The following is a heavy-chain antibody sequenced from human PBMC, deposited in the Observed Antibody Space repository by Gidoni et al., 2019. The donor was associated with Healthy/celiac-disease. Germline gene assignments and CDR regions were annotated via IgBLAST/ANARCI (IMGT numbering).Heavy chain of an antibody. V-gene: IGHV3-73*01. Sequence: EVQLVESGGGLVQPGGSLKLSCAASGFTFSGSAMHWVSQASGKGLEWVGRIRSKANSYATAYAASVKGRFTISRDDSKNTAYLQMNSLKTEDTAVYYCTRLRNSGSYYEAYFDYWGQGTLVTVSS. CDR3: TRLRNSGSYYEAYFDY. D-gene: IGHD1-26*01. J-gene: IGHJ4*02. CDR2: IRSKANSYAT. CDR1: GFTFSGSA.